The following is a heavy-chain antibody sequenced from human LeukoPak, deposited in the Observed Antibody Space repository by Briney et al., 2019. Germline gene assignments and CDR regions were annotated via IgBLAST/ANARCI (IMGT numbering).Heavy chain of an antibody. CDR3: VRQFAS. CDR1: GFTFSDHI. CDR2: VSGSGSTV. J-gene: IGHJ4*02. V-gene: IGHV3-48*01. Sequence: GGSLGLSCAASGFTFSDHIMNWVRQLPGKRLEWVAYVSGSGSTVYYADSVKGRFTISRDNGKSSLYLQMNSLRVEDAALYYCVRQFASWGQGTLVTVSS.